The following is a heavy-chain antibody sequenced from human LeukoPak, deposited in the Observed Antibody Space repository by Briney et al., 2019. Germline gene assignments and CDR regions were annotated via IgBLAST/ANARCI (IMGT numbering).Heavy chain of an antibody. V-gene: IGHV3-30*02. D-gene: IGHD2-15*01. Sequence: PGGSLRLSCAASGFTFSSYGMHWVRQAPGKGLEWVAFIRCDGSNKYYTDSVKGRFTISRDNSKNTLYLQMNSLRAEDTAVYYCAKDRSRDLVVGYNWFDPWGQGTLVTVSS. CDR2: IRCDGSNK. J-gene: IGHJ5*02. CDR1: GFTFSSYG. CDR3: AKDRSRDLVVGYNWFDP.